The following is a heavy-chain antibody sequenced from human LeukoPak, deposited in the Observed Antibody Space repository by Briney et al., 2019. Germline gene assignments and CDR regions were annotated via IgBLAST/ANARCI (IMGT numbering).Heavy chain of an antibody. D-gene: IGHD4-11*01. CDR3: AKDDPNDYKPWIY. Sequence: GGSLRLSCAASGFTFSSYTMNWVRQPPGKGLEWVSNIGTSSTTIYYADSVKGRFTISRDNSKNTLYLQVNSLRADDTAVYYCAKDDPNDYKPWIYWGQGTLVIVSS. CDR2: IGTSSTTI. V-gene: IGHV3-48*01. J-gene: IGHJ4*02. CDR1: GFTFSSYT.